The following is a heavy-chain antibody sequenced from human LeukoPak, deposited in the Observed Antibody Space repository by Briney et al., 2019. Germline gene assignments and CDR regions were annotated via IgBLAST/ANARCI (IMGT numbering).Heavy chain of an antibody. V-gene: IGHV3-30*18. CDR2: ISYDGRTE. D-gene: IGHD5-18*01. CDR1: GFNFSIYA. J-gene: IGHJ4*02. Sequence: GGSLRLSCAASGFNFSIYAMHWVRQAPGKGLEWVAHISYDGRTEDYGDSVKGRFTISRDISKNTLYLQMNSLRAEDTAMYHCAKEGYCHSYYGAHFDRWGQGTLVTVSS. CDR3: AKEGYCHSYYGAHFDR.